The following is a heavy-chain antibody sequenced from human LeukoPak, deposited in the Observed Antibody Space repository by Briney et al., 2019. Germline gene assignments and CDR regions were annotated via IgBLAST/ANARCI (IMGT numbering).Heavy chain of an antibody. V-gene: IGHV1-46*01. CDR1: GYTFTSYY. CDR3: ARAVAGSDYYYYYMDV. CDR2: INPSGGST. Sequence: GASVKVSCKASGYTFTSYYMHWVRQAPGQGLEWMGIINPSGGSTSYAQKFQGRVTMTRDTSTSTVYMELSSPRSEDTAVYYCARAVAGSDYYYYYMDVWGKGTTVTVSS. J-gene: IGHJ6*03. D-gene: IGHD6-19*01.